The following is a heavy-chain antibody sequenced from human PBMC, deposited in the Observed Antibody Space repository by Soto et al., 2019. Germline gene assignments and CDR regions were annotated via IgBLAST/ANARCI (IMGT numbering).Heavy chain of an antibody. Sequence: SVKVSCKASGGTFSSYAISWVRQAPGQGLEWMGGIIPIFGTANYAQNFQVRVTITADKSTSTAYMELSSLRSEDTAVYYCARDGINYAFWSGPRTYNWFDPWGQGTLVTVSS. V-gene: IGHV1-69*06. J-gene: IGHJ5*02. CDR2: IIPIFGTA. D-gene: IGHD3-3*01. CDR1: GGTFSSYA. CDR3: ARDGINYAFWSGPRTYNWFDP.